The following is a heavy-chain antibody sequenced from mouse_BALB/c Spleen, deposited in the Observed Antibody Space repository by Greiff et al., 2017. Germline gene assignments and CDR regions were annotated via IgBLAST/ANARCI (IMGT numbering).Heavy chain of an antibody. V-gene: IGHV5-17*02. Sequence: DVQLQESGGGLVQPGGSRKLSCAASGFTFSSFGMHWVRQAPEKGLEWVAYISSGSSTIYYADTVKGRFTISRDNPKNTLFLQMTSLRSEDTAMYYCARLNRYDYAMDYWGQGTSVTVSS. J-gene: IGHJ4*01. CDR2: ISSGSSTI. CDR1: GFTFSSFG. CDR3: ARLNRYDYAMDY. D-gene: IGHD2-14*01.